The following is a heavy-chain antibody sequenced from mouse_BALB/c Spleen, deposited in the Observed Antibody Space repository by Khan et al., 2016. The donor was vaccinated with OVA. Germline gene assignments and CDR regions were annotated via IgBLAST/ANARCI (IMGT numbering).Heavy chain of an antibody. V-gene: IGHV1-4*01. D-gene: IGHD2-14*01. Sequence: QVQLQQSGAELARPGASVKMSCKASGYTFTSYTMHWVKQRPGPGLEWIGYINPSSGYTNYNQKFKDKATLTADKSSSTAYMQLSSLTSEESSVYYCARGGAYYGNDGWFAYWGQGTLVTVSA. CDR1: GYTFTSYT. J-gene: IGHJ3*01. CDR3: ARGGAYYGNDGWFAY. CDR2: INPSSGYT.